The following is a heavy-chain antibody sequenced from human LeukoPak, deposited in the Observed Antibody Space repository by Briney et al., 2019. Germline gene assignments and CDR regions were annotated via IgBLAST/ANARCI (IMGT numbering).Heavy chain of an antibody. CDR1: GGSISSGGYY. J-gene: IGHJ4*02. CDR3: ARLRSGSYFVDY. D-gene: IGHD1-26*01. CDR2: IYTSGST. Sequence: SETLSLTCTASGGSISSGGYYWSWIRQPAGKGLEWIGRIYTSGSTNYNPSLKSRVTMSVDTSKNQFSLKLSSVTAADTAVYYCARLRSGSYFVDYWGQGTLVTVSS. V-gene: IGHV4-61*02.